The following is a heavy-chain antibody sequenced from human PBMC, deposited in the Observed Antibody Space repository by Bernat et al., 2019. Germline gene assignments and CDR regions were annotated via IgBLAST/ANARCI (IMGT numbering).Heavy chain of an antibody. CDR2: INHSGST. V-gene: IGHV4-34*02. J-gene: IGHJ6*02. CDR3: ARRDTVVRGRDIDNYYYGMDV. CDR1: GGSFSGYY. D-gene: IGHD3-10*01. Sequence: QVQLQQWGAGLLKPLETLSLTCAVYGGSFSGYYWNWIRQSPGRGLEWIGEINHSGSTKYNPSLKSRFTMSGHKSKKQFSLKVSSVTAADTAGHYCARRDTVVRGRDIDNYYYGMDVWGQGTTVTVS.